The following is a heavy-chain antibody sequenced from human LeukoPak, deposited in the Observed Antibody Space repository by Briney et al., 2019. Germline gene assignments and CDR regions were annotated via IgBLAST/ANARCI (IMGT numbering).Heavy chain of an antibody. V-gene: IGHV1-8*01. D-gene: IGHD3-16*01. Sequence: ASVKVSCKASGYTFNSYDINWVRQATGHRLEWMGWMNPNSGNTGYAQKFQGRVTMTRNTSIGTAYMELSSLRSEDTAVYYCAREKVDYVWGRRIGSVWFDPWGQGTLVTVSS. CDR1: GYTFNSYD. CDR2: MNPNSGNT. J-gene: IGHJ5*02. CDR3: AREKVDYVWGRRIGSVWFDP.